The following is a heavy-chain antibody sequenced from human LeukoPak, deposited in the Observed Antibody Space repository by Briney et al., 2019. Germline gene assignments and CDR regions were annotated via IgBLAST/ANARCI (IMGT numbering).Heavy chain of an antibody. V-gene: IGHV3-30*03. D-gene: IGHD1-26*01. J-gene: IGHJ4*02. CDR1: GFTFSSYG. CDR3: ARDGGPLGWELLYYFDY. Sequence: PGRSLRLSCAASGFTFSSYGMQWVRQAPGKGLEWVAVISYDESNKWYADSVRGRFTISRDNSQNTLSLQMNSLRAEDTAVYYCARDGGPLGWELLYYFDYWGQGTLVTVSS. CDR2: ISYDESNK.